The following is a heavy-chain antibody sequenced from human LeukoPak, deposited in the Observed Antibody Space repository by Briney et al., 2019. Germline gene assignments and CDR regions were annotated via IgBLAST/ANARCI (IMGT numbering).Heavy chain of an antibody. V-gene: IGHV3-48*03. D-gene: IGHD4-17*01. CDR1: GFTFSSYE. Sequence: GGSLRLSCAASGFTFSSYEMNWVRQAPGKGLEWISYISGSGSTIYYADSVKGRFTISRDNARSSLYLQLNSLRAEDTAVYYCARDRQTVDGNYYYMDVWGKGTTVTISS. CDR2: ISGSGSTI. CDR3: ARDRQTVDGNYYYMDV. J-gene: IGHJ6*03.